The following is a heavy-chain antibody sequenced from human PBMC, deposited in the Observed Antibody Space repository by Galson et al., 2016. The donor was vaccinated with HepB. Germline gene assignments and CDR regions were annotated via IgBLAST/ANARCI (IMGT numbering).Heavy chain of an antibody. J-gene: IGHJ4*02. CDR2: IYPGDSNT. CDR1: GYSFTHYW. D-gene: IGHD1-1*01. V-gene: IGHV5-51*01. CDR3: ARRETDYLDY. Sequence: QSGAEVKKPGESLKISCKGSGYSFTHYWIAWVRQMPGKGLEWMGIIYPGDSNTRYSPSFQGQVTFSADKSINTAYLQWSSLKAPDTAIYYCARRETDYLDYWGQGTLVTVSS.